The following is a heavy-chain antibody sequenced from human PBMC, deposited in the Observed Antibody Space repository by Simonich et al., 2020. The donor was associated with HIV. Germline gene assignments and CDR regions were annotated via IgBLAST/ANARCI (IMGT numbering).Heavy chain of an antibody. CDR3: ARFAYYDSSGYYGYFQH. V-gene: IGHV3-74*01. CDR2: INRDRSST. D-gene: IGHD3-22*01. Sequence: EVQLVESGGGLVQPGGSLRLSCAASGFTFSSYWMNWVRQAPGQGLVWVSRINRDRSSTNYVDSWKGRFTISRDNAKNTLHLQMNSLRAEDTAVYYCARFAYYDSSGYYGYFQHWGQGTLVTVSS. CDR1: GFTFSSYW. J-gene: IGHJ1*01.